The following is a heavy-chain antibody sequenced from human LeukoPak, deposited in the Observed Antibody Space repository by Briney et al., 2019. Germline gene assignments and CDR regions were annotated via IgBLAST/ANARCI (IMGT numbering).Heavy chain of an antibody. CDR1: GYTFTTYG. CDR2: ISPYNGNA. Sequence: ASVKVSCMASGYTFTTYGVNWVRQAPGQGLEWMGWISPYNGNANYAQKLQGRDTMTTDTSTITAYMELRSLRSDDTAVYYCARGRSGSFYAGDAFDIWGQGTMVTVSS. V-gene: IGHV1-18*01. CDR3: ARGRSGSFYAGDAFDI. J-gene: IGHJ3*02. D-gene: IGHD3-10*01.